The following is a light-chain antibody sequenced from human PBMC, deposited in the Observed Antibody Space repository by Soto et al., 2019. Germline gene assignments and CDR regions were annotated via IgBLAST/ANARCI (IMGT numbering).Light chain of an antibody. Sequence: DIPMTQSPASLSASVGDRVTITCRASQSISSYLNWYQHKPGKAPQFLIYGASSLQSGVPSRFSGSGSGTDFTLTINSLQPEDSAIYYCQQSHSTPLTFGGGTKVEIK. J-gene: IGKJ4*01. CDR3: QQSHSTPLT. V-gene: IGKV1-39*01. CDR1: QSISSY. CDR2: GAS.